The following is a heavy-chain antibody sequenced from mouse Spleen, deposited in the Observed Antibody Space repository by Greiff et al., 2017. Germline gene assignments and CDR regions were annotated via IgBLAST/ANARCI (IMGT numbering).Heavy chain of an antibody. CDR1: GFTFSDFY. V-gene: IGHV7-1*01. J-gene: IGHJ1*01. CDR2: SRNKANDYTT. D-gene: IGHD2-14*01. CDR3: ARDHRYDDWYFDV. Sequence: EVKLVESGGGLVQAGRSLRLSCATSGFTFSDFYMEWVRQAPGKGLEWIAASRNKANDYTTEYSASVKGRFIVSRDTSQSILYLQMNALRAEDTAIYYCARDHRYDDWYFDVWGAGTTVTVSS.